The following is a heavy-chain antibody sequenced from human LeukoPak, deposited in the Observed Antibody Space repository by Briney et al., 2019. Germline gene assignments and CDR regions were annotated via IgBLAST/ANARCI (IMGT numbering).Heavy chain of an antibody. CDR1: GFSFSTYA. Sequence: PGGSLRLSCAASGFSFSTYAMTWVRQAPGEGLEWVSGISKSGDNTYYTDSVKRRFTISRDNSRNTLHLQMSSLRAEDTALYYCVKDRCDGTTCPEVWGQGTLVTVSS. V-gene: IGHV3-23*01. J-gene: IGHJ4*02. CDR2: ISKSGDNT. D-gene: IGHD2-2*01. CDR3: VKDRCDGTTCPEV.